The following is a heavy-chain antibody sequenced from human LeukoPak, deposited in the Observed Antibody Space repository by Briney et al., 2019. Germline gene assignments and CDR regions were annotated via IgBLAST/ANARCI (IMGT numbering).Heavy chain of an antibody. CDR2: INPNSGGT. D-gene: IGHD1-1*01. CDR1: GYTFTGYY. CDR3: ARVASTTRRHDAFDI. J-gene: IGHJ3*02. Sequence: ASVKVSCKASGYTFTGYYMHWVRQAPGQGLEWMGWINPNSGGTNYAQKFQGRVTMTRDTSISTAYMELSGLRSDDTALYYCARVASTTRRHDAFDIWGQGTMVTVSS. V-gene: IGHV1-2*02.